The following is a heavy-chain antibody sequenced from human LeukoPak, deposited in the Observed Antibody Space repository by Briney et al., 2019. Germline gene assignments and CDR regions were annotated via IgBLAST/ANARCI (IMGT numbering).Heavy chain of an antibody. CDR1: GGSISSFY. CDR3: AKSNGYGLIDI. J-gene: IGHJ3*02. V-gene: IGHV4-59*12. CDR2: IFYSGST. D-gene: IGHD3-22*01. Sequence: SETLSLTCTVSGGSISSFYWSWIRQPPGKGLEWIGNIFYSGSTYYSPSLKSRVTISLDTSRNQFSLKLNSVTAADTAVYYCAKSNGYGLIDIWGQGTMVTVSS.